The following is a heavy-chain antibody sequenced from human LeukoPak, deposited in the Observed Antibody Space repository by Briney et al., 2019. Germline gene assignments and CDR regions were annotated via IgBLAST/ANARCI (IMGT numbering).Heavy chain of an antibody. V-gene: IGHV1-18*01. CDR2: ISAYNGNT. J-gene: IGHJ4*02. CDR3: ARDLGPIVGDTADFDY. Sequence: ASVKVSCTASGYTFTSYGISWVRQAPGQGLEWMGLISAYNGNTNYAQKLQGRVTMTTDTSTSTAYMELRSLRSDDTAVYYCARDLGPIVGDTADFDYWGQGTLVTVSS. CDR1: GYTFTSYG. D-gene: IGHD1-26*01.